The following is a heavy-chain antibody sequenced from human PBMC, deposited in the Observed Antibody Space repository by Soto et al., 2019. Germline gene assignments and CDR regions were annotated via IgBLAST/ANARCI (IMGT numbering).Heavy chain of an antibody. Sequence: SETLSLTCAVYGGSFSGYYWSWIRQPPGKGLEWIGEINHSGSTNYNPSLKSRVTISVDTSKNQFSLKLSSVTAADTAVYYCARGLSVVVPAATADYYYYYYMDVWGKGTTVTVSS. CDR3: ARGLSVVVPAATADYYYYYYMDV. D-gene: IGHD2-2*01. V-gene: IGHV4-34*01. CDR1: GGSFSGYY. J-gene: IGHJ6*03. CDR2: INHSGST.